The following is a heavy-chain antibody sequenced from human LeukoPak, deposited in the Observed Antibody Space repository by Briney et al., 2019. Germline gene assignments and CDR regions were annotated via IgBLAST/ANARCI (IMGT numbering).Heavy chain of an antibody. CDR2: INPNSGGT. CDR1: GYTFTGYY. Sequence: ASVKVSCKASGYTFTGYYMHWVRQAPGQGPEWMGWINPNSGGTNYAQKFQGRVTMTRDTSISTAYMELSRLRSDDTAVYYCAREFPSDIVATIPYFDYWGQGTLVTVSS. J-gene: IGHJ4*02. V-gene: IGHV1-2*02. CDR3: AREFPSDIVATIPYFDY. D-gene: IGHD5-12*01.